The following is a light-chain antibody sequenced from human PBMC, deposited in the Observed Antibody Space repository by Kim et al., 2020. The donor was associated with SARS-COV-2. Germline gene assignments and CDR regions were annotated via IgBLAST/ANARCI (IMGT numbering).Light chain of an antibody. CDR3: AVWDDSLTGHVV. J-gene: IGLJ2*01. CDR1: RYNVGSNT. V-gene: IGLV1-44*01. CDR2: NDN. Sequence: QSVLTQPPSASGTPGQRVTISCSGTRYNVGSNTVKWYQQVPGTAPKLLIFNDNQRPSGVPDRFSASKSGTSASLAISALQSDDEADYYCAVWDDSLTGHVVFGGGTKLTVL.